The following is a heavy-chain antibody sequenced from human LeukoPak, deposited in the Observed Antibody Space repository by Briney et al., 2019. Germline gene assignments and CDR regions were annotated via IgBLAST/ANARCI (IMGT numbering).Heavy chain of an antibody. CDR2: ISGSGGST. D-gene: IGHD4-23*01. Sequence: PGGSLRLSCAASGFTFSSYAMSWVRQAPGKGLEWVSAISGSGGSTYYADSVKGRFTISRDNSKNTLYLQMNSLRAEDTAVYYCARSPSRSVRWHDSLDWFDPWGQGTLVTVSS. CDR3: ARSPSRSVRWHDSLDWFDP. V-gene: IGHV3-23*01. CDR1: GFTFSSYA. J-gene: IGHJ5*02.